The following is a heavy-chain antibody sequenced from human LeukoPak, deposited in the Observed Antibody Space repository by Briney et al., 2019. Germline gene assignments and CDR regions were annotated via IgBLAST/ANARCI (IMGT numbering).Heavy chain of an antibody. Sequence: GGSPRLSCAASGFTFSSYSMNWVRQAPGKGLEWVSSISRSSSYIYYADSVKGRFTISRDNAKNSLYLQMNSLRAEDTAVYYCARASPLHYYDSSGYPGPHDAFDIWGQGTMVTVSS. J-gene: IGHJ3*02. D-gene: IGHD3-22*01. CDR2: ISRSSSYI. CDR1: GFTFSSYS. V-gene: IGHV3-21*01. CDR3: ARASPLHYYDSSGYPGPHDAFDI.